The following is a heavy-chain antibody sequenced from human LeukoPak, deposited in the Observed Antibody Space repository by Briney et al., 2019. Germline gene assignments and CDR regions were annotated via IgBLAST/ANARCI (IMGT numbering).Heavy chain of an antibody. Sequence: PGGSLRLSCAASGLTFSTYWMHWVRQAPGKGLVWVSRINSDGRSTTYADFVKGRFTISRDNAKNTLYPQMNSLRAEDRADYDCAIEGTSGWYYFDHWGQGTLVTVSS. J-gene: IGHJ4*02. CDR3: AIEGTSGWYYFDH. D-gene: IGHD6-19*01. V-gene: IGHV3-74*01. CDR2: INSDGRST. CDR1: GLTFSTYW.